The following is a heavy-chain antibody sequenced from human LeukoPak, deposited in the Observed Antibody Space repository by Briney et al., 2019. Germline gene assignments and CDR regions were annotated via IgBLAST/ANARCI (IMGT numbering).Heavy chain of an antibody. CDR3: AKLKDPRQVMRAFDY. CDR2: MSYDGGVK. V-gene: IGHV3-30*18. J-gene: IGHJ4*02. D-gene: IGHD2-21*01. Sequence: GGSLRLSCAASGFTFSNYGMHWVRQALGKGLEWVALMSYDGGVKDYADSVKGRFIISRDNSKNTLYLEMNALRGEDTAVYYCAKLKDPRQVMRAFDYWGQGTLVTVAS. CDR1: GFTFSNYG.